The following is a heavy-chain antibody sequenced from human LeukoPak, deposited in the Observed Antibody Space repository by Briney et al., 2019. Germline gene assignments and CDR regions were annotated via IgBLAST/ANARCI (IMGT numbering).Heavy chain of an antibody. Sequence: GGSLRLSCAASGFTFSRYSMNWVRQAPGEGLEWVSSISDSSSYIYYAHSVKGRFTISRDNAKNSLYLQMNSLRAEDTAVYYCARGSGSGSYGLDVWGKGTAVTVSS. CDR2: ISDSSSYI. CDR3: ARGSGSGSYGLDV. V-gene: IGHV3-21*01. CDR1: GFTFSRYS. J-gene: IGHJ6*04. D-gene: IGHD3-10*01.